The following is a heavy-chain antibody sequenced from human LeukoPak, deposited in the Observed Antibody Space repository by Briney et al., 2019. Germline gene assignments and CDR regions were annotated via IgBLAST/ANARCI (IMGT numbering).Heavy chain of an antibody. CDR3: ASSVFGSIVGYYYYYMDV. D-gene: IGHD2-21*01. CDR1: GGTFSSYA. J-gene: IGHJ6*03. CDR2: IIPIFGTE. V-gene: IGHV1-69*05. Sequence: RASVKVSCKASGGTFSSYAISWVRQAPGQGLEWMGGIIPIFGTENYAQKFQGRVTITTDESTSTAYMELSSLRSEDTAVYYCASSVFGSIVGYYYYYMDVWGKGTTVTVSS.